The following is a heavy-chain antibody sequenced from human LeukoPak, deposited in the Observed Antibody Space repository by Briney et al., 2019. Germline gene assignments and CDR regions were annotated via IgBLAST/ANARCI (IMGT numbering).Heavy chain of an antibody. CDR2: INHSGST. D-gene: IGHD3-22*01. Sequence: SETLSLTCAVYGGSFSGYYWSWIRQPPGKGLEWIGEINHSGSTNYNPSLKSRVTISVDTSKNQFSLKLSSVTAADTAVYYCASLGTYYYDSSGHLPGDYWGQQTV. V-gene: IGHV4-34*01. J-gene: IGHJ4*02. CDR3: ASLGTYYYDSSGHLPGDY. CDR1: GGSFSGYY.